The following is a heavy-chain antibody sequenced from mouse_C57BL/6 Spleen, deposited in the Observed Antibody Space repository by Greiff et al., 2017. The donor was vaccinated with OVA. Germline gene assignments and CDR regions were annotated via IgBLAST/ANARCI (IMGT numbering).Heavy chain of an antibody. J-gene: IGHJ3*01. Sequence: EVKLQESGPGLVKPSQSLSLTCSVTGYSITSGYYWNWIRQFPGNKLEWMGYISYDGSNNYNPSLKNRISITRDTSKNQFFLKLNSVTTEDTATYYCAREGSREFSPWFAYWGQGTLVTVSA. CDR1: GYSITSGYY. D-gene: IGHD1-1*01. V-gene: IGHV3-6*01. CDR2: ISYDGSN. CDR3: AREGSREFSPWFAY.